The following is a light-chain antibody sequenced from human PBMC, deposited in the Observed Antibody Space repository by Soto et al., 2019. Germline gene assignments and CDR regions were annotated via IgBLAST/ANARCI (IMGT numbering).Light chain of an antibody. CDR3: QQSYSTPVWT. J-gene: IGKJ1*01. Sequence: DIQMTQSPSSLSASVGDRVTITCRASQSISSYLNWYQQKPGKAPKLLIYAASSLQCGVPSRFSGSGSGTDFTLTISSLQPEDFATYYCQQSYSTPVWTFGQGTKVEIK. CDR2: AAS. V-gene: IGKV1-39*01. CDR1: QSISSY.